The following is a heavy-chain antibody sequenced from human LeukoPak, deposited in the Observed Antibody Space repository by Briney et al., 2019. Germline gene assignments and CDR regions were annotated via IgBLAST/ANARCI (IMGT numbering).Heavy chain of an antibody. D-gene: IGHD3-3*01. CDR2: ISSSSSTI. J-gene: IGHJ4*02. Sequence: GGSLRLSCAASGFTFSSYSMNWVRQAPGKGLEWVSYISSSSSTIYYADSVEGRFTISRDNAKNSLYLQMNSLRAEDTAVYYCARSRRDGFSHSIYYWGQGTLVTVSS. CDR1: GFTFSSYS. CDR3: ARSRRDGFSHSIYY. V-gene: IGHV3-48*01.